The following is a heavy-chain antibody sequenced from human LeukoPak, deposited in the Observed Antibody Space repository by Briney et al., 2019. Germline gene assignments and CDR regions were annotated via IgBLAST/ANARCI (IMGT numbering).Heavy chain of an antibody. J-gene: IGHJ3*02. CDR1: GGTFSSYA. Sequence: GASVKVSCKASGGTFSSYAISWVRQAPGQGLEWMGGIIPIFGTANYAQKFQGRVMITADESTSTAYMELSSLRSEDTAVYYCARASYYGSGSYYNGAFDIWGQGTMVTVSS. CDR2: IIPIFGTA. CDR3: ARASYYGSGSYYNGAFDI. D-gene: IGHD3-10*01. V-gene: IGHV1-69*13.